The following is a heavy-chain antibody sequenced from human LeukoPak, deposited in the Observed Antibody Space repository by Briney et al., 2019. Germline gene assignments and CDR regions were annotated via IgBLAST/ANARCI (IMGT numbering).Heavy chain of an antibody. J-gene: IGHJ3*02. V-gene: IGHV4-34*01. Sequence: SETLSLTCAVYGGSLSGYYWSWIRQPPGKGLEWIGEINHSGSTNYNPSPKSRVTISVDTSKNQFSLKLSSVTAADTAVYYCARGGRWLRRPAFDIWGQGTMVTVSS. CDR3: ARGGRWLRRPAFDI. D-gene: IGHD5-12*01. CDR2: INHSGST. CDR1: GGSLSGYY.